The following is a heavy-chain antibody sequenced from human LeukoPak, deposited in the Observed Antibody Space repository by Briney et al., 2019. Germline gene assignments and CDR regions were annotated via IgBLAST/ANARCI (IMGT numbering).Heavy chain of an antibody. J-gene: IGHJ4*02. CDR3: ARPTRGYSYGYFY. D-gene: IGHD5-18*01. CDR1: GYTFTSYA. Sequence: KVSCKASGYTFTSYAMNWVRQAPGQGLEWMGIIYPGDSDTRYSPSFQGQVTISVDKSISTAYLQWSSLKASDTAMYYCARPTRGYSYGYFYWGQGTLVTVSS. CDR2: IYPGDSDT. V-gene: IGHV5-51*01.